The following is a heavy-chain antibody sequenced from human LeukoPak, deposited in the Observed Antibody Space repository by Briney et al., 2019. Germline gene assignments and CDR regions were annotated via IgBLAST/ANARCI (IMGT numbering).Heavy chain of an antibody. D-gene: IGHD6-13*01. CDR1: GGSLSGYY. CDR3: ARVKSSSSWEDYFDY. J-gene: IGHJ4*02. Sequence: SETLSLTCAVYGGSLSGYYWSWIRQPPGKGLEWIGEINHSGSTNYNPSLKSRVTISVDTSKNQFSLKLSSVTAADTAVYYCARVKSSSSWEDYFDYWGQGTLVTVSS. CDR2: INHSGST. V-gene: IGHV4-34*01.